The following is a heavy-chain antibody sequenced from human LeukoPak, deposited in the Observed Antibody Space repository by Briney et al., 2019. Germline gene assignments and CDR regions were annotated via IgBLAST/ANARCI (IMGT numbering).Heavy chain of an antibody. J-gene: IGHJ4*02. V-gene: IGHV3-23*01. D-gene: IGHD3-10*01. CDR2: ISASGGST. CDR3: AKLIRGVTLHYFDY. CDR1: GFTFSSYA. Sequence: GGSLRLSCAASGFTFSSYAMSWVRQAPGKGLEWVSSISASGGSTYYADSVKGRFTISRDNSKNTLYLQMNSLRAEDTAVYYCAKLIRGVTLHYFDYWGQGTLVTVSS.